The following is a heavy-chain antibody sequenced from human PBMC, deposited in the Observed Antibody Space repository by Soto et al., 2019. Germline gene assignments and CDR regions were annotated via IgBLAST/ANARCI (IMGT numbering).Heavy chain of an antibody. J-gene: IGHJ6*03. CDR1: GFTFSSYW. V-gene: IGHV3-7*04. Sequence: XSLRLSCAASGFTFSSYWLSWVRQAPVNGLEWVANIKQDGSEKYYVDSVKGRFTISRDNAKNSLYLQMNSLRAEDTAVYYCARREAPFTIFGVVTTYYMDVWGQGTTVTVSS. CDR2: IKQDGSEK. CDR3: ARREAPFTIFGVVTTYYMDV. D-gene: IGHD3-3*01.